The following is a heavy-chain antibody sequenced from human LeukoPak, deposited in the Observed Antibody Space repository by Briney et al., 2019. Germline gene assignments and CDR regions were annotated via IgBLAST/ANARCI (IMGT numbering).Heavy chain of an antibody. D-gene: IGHD4-11*01. CDR2: ISSSGGAI. J-gene: IGHJ4*02. Sequence: GGSLRLSCAVSGLSLKTYGMNWVRQAPGKGLKWIAQISSSGGAIYYADSVKGRFTISRDNAENSLYLQMNSLGAEDTAVYYCARETSTAEYYFDYWGRGTLVTVSS. CDR1: GLSLKTYG. V-gene: IGHV3-48*04. CDR3: ARETSTAEYYFDY.